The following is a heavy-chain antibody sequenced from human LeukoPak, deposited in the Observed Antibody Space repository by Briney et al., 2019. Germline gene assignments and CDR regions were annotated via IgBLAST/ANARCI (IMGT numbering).Heavy chain of an antibody. CDR1: GGSISSYY. V-gene: IGHV4-59*01. CDR3: ARGVAAAGTRFDY. Sequence: SETLSLTCTVSGGSISSYYWSWIQQPPGKGLEWIGYIYYSGSTNYNPSLKSRVTISVDTSKNQFSLKLSSVTAADTAVYYCARGVAAAGTRFDYWGQGTLVTVSS. J-gene: IGHJ4*02. CDR2: IYYSGST. D-gene: IGHD6-13*01.